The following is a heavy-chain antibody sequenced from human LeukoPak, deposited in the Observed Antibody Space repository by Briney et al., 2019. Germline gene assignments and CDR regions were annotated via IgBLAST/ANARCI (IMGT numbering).Heavy chain of an antibody. Sequence: GASVKVSCKAPGNTFAGHNIHWMRQAPGQGLELMGWINPDRGGTDYARQFQGRVTMTSDTSIRAAYMELSSLVSEDSAVYSCAISIQAAAIPAFDYWGQGTLVTVSS. V-gene: IGHV1-2*02. CDR2: INPDRGGT. CDR3: AISIQAAAIPAFDY. J-gene: IGHJ4*02. CDR1: GNTFAGHN. D-gene: IGHD6-25*01.